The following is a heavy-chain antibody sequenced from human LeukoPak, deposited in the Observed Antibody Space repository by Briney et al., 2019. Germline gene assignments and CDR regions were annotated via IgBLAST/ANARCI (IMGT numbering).Heavy chain of an antibody. V-gene: IGHV1-2*06. CDR2: INPNSGGT. CDR3: ARDPGYCSGGSCYNYMDV. CDR1: GYTFTGYY. J-gene: IGHJ6*03. Sequence: ASVKVSCKASGYTFTGYYMHWVRQAPGQGLEWMGRINPNSGGTSYAQKFQGRVTMTRDTSISTAYMELSRLRSDDTAVYYCARDPGYCSGGSCYNYMDVWGKGTTVTVSS. D-gene: IGHD2-15*01.